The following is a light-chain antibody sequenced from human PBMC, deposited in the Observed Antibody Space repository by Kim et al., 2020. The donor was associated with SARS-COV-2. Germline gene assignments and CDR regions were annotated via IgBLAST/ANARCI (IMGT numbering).Light chain of an antibody. Sequence: AIRMTQSPSSFSASTGDRVTITCRASQGISSYLAWYQQKPGKAPKLLIYAASTLQSGVPSRFSGSGSGTDFTLTISCLQPEDFATYYCQQYYSYPHTFGQGTKLEI. J-gene: IGKJ2*01. CDR2: AAS. V-gene: IGKV1-8*01. CDR3: QQYYSYPHT. CDR1: QGISSY.